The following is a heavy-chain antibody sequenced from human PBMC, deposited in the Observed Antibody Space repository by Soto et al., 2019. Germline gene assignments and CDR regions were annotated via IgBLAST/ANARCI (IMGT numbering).Heavy chain of an antibody. CDR1: GFIFSNYN. J-gene: IGHJ4*02. CDR3: VRTGFCSSTTCLPYFDY. V-gene: IGHV3-48*02. Sequence: GGSLRLSCVASGFIFSNYNMNWVRRAPGKGLEWVSYISSTSRTIYYADSVKGRFTISRDNAKNSLYLQMNSLRDEDTAVYYCVRTGFCSSTTCLPYFDYWGQGTLVTVSS. D-gene: IGHD2-2*01. CDR2: ISSTSRTI.